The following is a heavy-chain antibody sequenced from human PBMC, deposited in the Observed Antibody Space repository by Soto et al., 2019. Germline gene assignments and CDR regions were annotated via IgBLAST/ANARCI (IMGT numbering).Heavy chain of an antibody. V-gene: IGHV3-48*02. D-gene: IGHD3-9*01. CDR2: ISSSSSTI. CDR1: RFTFSSYS. J-gene: IGHJ6*02. Sequence: XGALRLSCSAARFTFSSYSMNWVRQAPGKGLERVSYISSSSSTIYYADSVKGRFTISRDNAKNSLYLQMNRLRDEDTAVYYCASLYYDISTGYFSDSGYYGMDVWGQGSTVTVSS. CDR3: ASLYYDISTGYFSDSGYYGMDV.